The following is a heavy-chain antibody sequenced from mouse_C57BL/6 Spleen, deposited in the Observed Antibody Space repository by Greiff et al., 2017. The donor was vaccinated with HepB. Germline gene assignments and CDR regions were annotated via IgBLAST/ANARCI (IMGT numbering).Heavy chain of an antibody. CDR3: ARSHWDGFDY. Sequence: VQLQQSGAELVRPGASVKLSCKASGYTFTDYYINWVKQRPGQGLEWIARIYPGSGNTYYNEKFKGKATLTAEKSSSTAYMQLSSLTSEDSAGYFCARSHWDGFDYWGQGTTLTVSS. CDR1: GYTFTDYY. V-gene: IGHV1-76*01. D-gene: IGHD4-1*01. J-gene: IGHJ2*01. CDR2: IYPGSGNT.